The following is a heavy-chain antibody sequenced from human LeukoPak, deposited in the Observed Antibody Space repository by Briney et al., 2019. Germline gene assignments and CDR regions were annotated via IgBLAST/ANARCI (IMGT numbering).Heavy chain of an antibody. J-gene: IGHJ6*03. D-gene: IGHD2-15*01. CDR1: GGSFSGYY. Sequence: SETLSLTCAVYGGSFSGYYWSWIRQPPGKGLEWIGEINHSGSTNYSPSLKSRVTMSVDTSKNQFSLKLSSVTAADTAMYYCARGGVQDFVRPAATTETTFYFFKDLWEKRTTV. CDR2: INHSGST. CDR3: ARGGVQDFVRPAATTETTFYFFKDL. V-gene: IGHV4-34*01.